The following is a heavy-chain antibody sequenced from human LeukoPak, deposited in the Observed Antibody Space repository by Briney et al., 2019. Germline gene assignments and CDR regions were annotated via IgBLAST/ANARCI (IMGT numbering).Heavy chain of an antibody. Sequence: PSETLSLTCTVSGGSISTSYYWSWIRQPPGKGLEWLGYIYHSGNTNYSPSLKSRVTISVDSSNNQFSLKLSSVTPADTALYYCAGTPIASTGTLFYWGLGTLVTVSS. V-gene: IGHV4-59*01. CDR2: IYHSGNT. CDR3: AGTPIASTGTLFY. D-gene: IGHD6-13*01. J-gene: IGHJ4*02. CDR1: GGSISTSYY.